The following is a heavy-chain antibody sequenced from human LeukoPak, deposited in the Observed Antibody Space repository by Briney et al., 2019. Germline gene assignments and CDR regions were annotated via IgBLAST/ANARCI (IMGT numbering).Heavy chain of an antibody. CDR2: INYSGST. D-gene: IGHD3-10*01. V-gene: IGHV4-34*01. Sequence: SETLSLTCAVYGGSFSGYYWSWIRQPPGKGLEWIGEINYSGSTNYNPSLKSRVTISVDTSKNQFSLKLSSVTAADTAVYYCARDPYGSGSYLDYWGQGTLVTVSS. CDR1: GGSFSGYY. J-gene: IGHJ4*02. CDR3: ARDPYGSGSYLDY.